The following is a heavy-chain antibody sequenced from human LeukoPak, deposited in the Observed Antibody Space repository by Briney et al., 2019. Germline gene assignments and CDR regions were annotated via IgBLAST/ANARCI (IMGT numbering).Heavy chain of an antibody. Sequence: PGGSLRLSCAASGFTFSSYGMHWVRQAPGKGLEWVAFIRYDGSNKYYADSVKGRFTISRDNSKNTLYLQMNSLRAEDTAVYYCAIIGNYYDSSGYYIPNFDYWGQGTLVTVSS. CDR2: IRYDGSNK. CDR1: GFTFSSYG. CDR3: AIIGNYYDSSGYYIPNFDY. J-gene: IGHJ4*02. V-gene: IGHV3-30*02. D-gene: IGHD3-22*01.